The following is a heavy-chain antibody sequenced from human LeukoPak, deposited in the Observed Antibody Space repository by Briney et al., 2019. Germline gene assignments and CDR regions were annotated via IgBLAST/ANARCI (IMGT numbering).Heavy chain of an antibody. Sequence: GESLKFSCRGSGYRFTNYRIAWVRQMPGKGLEWMGIIYPGDSETTYSPSCQGQVTISADKTINTAYLQWSSLKTTDTAMYYCARLDEDFYYDGSGYYFWGQGTLVTVSS. V-gene: IGHV5-51*01. CDR1: GYRFTNYR. CDR2: IYPGDSET. D-gene: IGHD3-22*01. CDR3: ARLDEDFYYDGSGYYF. J-gene: IGHJ4*02.